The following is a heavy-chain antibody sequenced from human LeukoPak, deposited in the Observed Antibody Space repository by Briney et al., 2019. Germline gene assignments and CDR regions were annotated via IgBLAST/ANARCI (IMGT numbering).Heavy chain of an antibody. J-gene: IGHJ4*02. Sequence: PGGSLRRSCAASGFTFSSYARSWVRQAPGKGLEGFSAISGSGGSTYYADSVKGRFTISRDNSKNTLYLQMNSLRAEATAVYYCAKEGALSGVGDYWGQGTLVTVSS. CDR2: ISGSGGST. CDR3: AKEGALSGVGDY. CDR1: GFTFSSYA. V-gene: IGHV3-23*01. D-gene: IGHD3-3*01.